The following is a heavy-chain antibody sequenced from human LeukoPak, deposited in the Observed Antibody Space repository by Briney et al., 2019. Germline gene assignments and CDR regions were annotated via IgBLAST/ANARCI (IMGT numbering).Heavy chain of an antibody. CDR1: DDPINSGVYY. D-gene: IGHD1-26*01. CDR3: ARAKKRSGRSRNFYLDV. V-gene: IGHV4-61*09. Sequence: SETLSLTCTVSDDPINSGVYYWNWIRQPAGKGLEWIGHIYTSGTTTNSNPSLKSRVAISLDTSKNHFSLKLSPVTAADTAVYYCARAKKRSGRSRNFYLDVWGKGTTVTVSS. J-gene: IGHJ6*03. CDR2: IYTSGTTT.